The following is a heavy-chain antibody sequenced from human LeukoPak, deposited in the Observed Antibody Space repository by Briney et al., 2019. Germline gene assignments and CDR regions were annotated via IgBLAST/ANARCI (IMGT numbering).Heavy chain of an antibody. CDR1: GYTLTELS. Sequence: ASAKVSCKVSGYTLTELSMHWVRQAPGKGLEWMGGFDPEDGETIYAQKFQGRVTMTRNTSISTAYMELSSLRSEDTAVYYCARGYYDFWSGYYFGPYYYYGMDVWGQGTTVTVSS. CDR3: ARGYYDFWSGYYFGPYYYYGMDV. D-gene: IGHD3-3*01. V-gene: IGHV1-24*01. CDR2: FDPEDGET. J-gene: IGHJ6*02.